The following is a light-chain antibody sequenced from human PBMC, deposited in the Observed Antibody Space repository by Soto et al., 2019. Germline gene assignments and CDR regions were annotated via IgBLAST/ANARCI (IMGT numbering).Light chain of an antibody. V-gene: IGKV1-39*01. CDR3: QQFGDWPS. J-gene: IGKJ1*01. CDR2: AAS. CDR1: QTITTY. Sequence: DIQMTQSPSSLSASVGDRVTITCRASQTITTYLNWYQQKPGKAPKLLIYAASSFQSGVPSRFSGSGSGTEFTLTISSLQSDDSAIYYCQQFGDWPSFGLGTKLEI.